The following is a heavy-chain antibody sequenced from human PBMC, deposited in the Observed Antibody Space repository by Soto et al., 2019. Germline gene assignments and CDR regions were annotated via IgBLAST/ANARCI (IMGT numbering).Heavy chain of an antibody. V-gene: IGHV1-18*01. CDR1: GYTFTSYD. CDR2: MSTSNGNT. Sequence: QVQLVQSGAEVKKPGASVKVSCKASGYTFTSYDISWVRQAPGQGLEWMGWMSTSNGNTNYAQKLQGRVTMTTDTSTSTANMELRSRRPDDTPGYFCARDRNWVDPGAREPWSPSP. CDR3: ARDRNWVDP. J-gene: IGHJ5*02.